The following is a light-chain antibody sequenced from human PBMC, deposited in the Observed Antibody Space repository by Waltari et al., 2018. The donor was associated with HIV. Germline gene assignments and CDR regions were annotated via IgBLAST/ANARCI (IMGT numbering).Light chain of an antibody. CDR1: ETVQTD. V-gene: IGKV3-15*01. CDR3: QQYKVWPPAPT. CDR2: AAS. J-gene: IGKJ4*01. Sequence: VMMQSPPILSVSPGDRGTLSCRATETVQTDIAWYQQKPGQPPRLLIYAASTRATGAPVRFSGSGSGTEFTLTISSLQSEDVALCFCQQYKVWPPAPTFGGGTRVEMK.